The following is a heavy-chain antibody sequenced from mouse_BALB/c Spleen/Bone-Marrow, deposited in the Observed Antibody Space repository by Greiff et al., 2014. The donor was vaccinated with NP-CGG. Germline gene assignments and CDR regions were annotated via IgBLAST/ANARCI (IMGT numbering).Heavy chain of an antibody. J-gene: IGHJ4*01. CDR2: IYPGDGDT. CDR3: ARQLGLYAMDY. D-gene: IGHD3-1*01. V-gene: IGHV1-82*01. Sequence: QVLVKQSGPELVKPGASVKISCKASGYAFSSSWMNWVKQRPGQGLEWIGRIYPGDGDTNYNGKFKGKATLTADKSSSTAYMQLSSLTSVDSAVYFCARQLGLYAMDYWGQGTSVTVSS. CDR1: GYAFSSSW.